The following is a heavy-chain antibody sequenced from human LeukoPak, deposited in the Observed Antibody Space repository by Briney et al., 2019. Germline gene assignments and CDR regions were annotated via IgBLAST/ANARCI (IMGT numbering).Heavy chain of an antibody. V-gene: IGHV3-7*01. CDR2: IKQDVNEK. D-gene: IGHD3-9*01. CDR3: ARESRGYDILTGKYHRGYYSYYMDV. CDR1: GFTFNSYW. Sequence: GGSLRLSCAAPGFTFNSYWMSWVRQAPGKGLEWVANIKQDVNEKYYVDSVKGRFTISRDNAKNSLYLQMNSLRAEDTAVYYCARESRGYDILTGKYHRGYYSYYMDVWGKGTTVTVSS. J-gene: IGHJ6*03.